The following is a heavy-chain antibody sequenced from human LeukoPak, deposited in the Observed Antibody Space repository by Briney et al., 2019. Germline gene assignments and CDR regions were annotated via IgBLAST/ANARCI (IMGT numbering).Heavy chain of an antibody. V-gene: IGHV3-23*01. Sequence: GGSLRLSCEASGFTFSSYAMSWVRQAPGKGLEGVSAISGSGGSTYYADSVKGRFTISRDNSKNTLYLQMNSLRAEDTAVYYCAKGVFGSRSTSFADNWGQGTLVIVSS. CDR2: ISGSGGST. CDR3: AKGVFGSRSTSFADN. J-gene: IGHJ4*02. CDR1: GFTFSSYA. D-gene: IGHD3-10*01.